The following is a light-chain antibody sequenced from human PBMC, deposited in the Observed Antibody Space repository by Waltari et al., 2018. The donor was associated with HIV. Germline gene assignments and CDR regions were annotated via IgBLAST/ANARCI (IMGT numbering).Light chain of an antibody. J-gene: IGKJ5*01. V-gene: IGKV2-28*01. CDR2: LGS. CDR1: QSLLHNNGYNY. Sequence: DIVLTQSPLSLPVTPGEPASISCRSSQSLLHNNGYNYLDWYLQKPGQSPQLLRFLGSNRASGVPDRFSGSGSGTDFTLKISRVQAEDVGVYYCMQSLETLSITFGQGTRLEIK. CDR3: MQSLETLSIT.